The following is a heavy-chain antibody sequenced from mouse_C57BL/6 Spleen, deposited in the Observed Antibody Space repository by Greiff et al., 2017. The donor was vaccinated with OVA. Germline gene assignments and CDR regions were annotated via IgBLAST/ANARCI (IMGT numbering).Heavy chain of an antibody. Sequence: VQLQQSGPGLVKPSQSLSLTCSVTGYSITSGYYWYWIRQFPGNKLECMGYISYDGSNNYNPSLKNRFSLTRDTSKNQFFLELNTVTTEDTATYYCASGDYDAGFAYWGQGTLVTVSA. V-gene: IGHV3-6*01. CDR1: GYSITSGYY. J-gene: IGHJ3*01. D-gene: IGHD2-4*01. CDR2: ISYDGSN. CDR3: ASGDYDAGFAY.